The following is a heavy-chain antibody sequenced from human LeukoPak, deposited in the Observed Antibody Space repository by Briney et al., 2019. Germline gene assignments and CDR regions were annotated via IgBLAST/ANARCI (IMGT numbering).Heavy chain of an antibody. CDR2: ISWNSGSI. D-gene: IGHD3-22*01. CDR3: ARDLKDSSGYSDFDY. Sequence: GGSLRLSCAASGFTFDDYAMHWVRQAPGKGLEWVSGISWNSGSIGYADSVKGRFTISRDNAKNSLYLQMNSLRAEDTAVYYCARDLKDSSGYSDFDYWGQGTLVTVSS. V-gene: IGHV3-9*01. J-gene: IGHJ4*02. CDR1: GFTFDDYA.